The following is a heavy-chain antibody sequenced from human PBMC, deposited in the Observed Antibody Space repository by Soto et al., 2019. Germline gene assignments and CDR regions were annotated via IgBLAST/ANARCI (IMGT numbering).Heavy chain of an antibody. CDR3: ARALYSSGWYSPMRCMDV. J-gene: IGHJ6*02. D-gene: IGHD6-19*01. CDR2: IIPILGIA. Sequence: ASVKVSCKASGSTFSSYTISWVRQAPGQGLEWTGRIIPILGIADYAQKFQGRVTITADKSTSTAYMELSSLRSEDTAVYYCARALYSSGWYSPMRCMDVCGQGTTVTVS. CDR1: GSTFSSYT. V-gene: IGHV1-69*02.